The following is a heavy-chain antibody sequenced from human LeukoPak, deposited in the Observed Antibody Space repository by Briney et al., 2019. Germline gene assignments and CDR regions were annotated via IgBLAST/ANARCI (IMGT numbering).Heavy chain of an antibody. J-gene: IGHJ4*02. D-gene: IGHD3-16*01. CDR2: ISDSGGST. CDR1: GFTFSSYG. V-gene: IGHV3-23*01. CDR3: AKDRPKPRRFGRGGYFDY. Sequence: GGSLRLSCAASGFTFSSYGMSWVRQAPGKGLERVSAISDSGGSTYYADSVKGRFTISRDNSKNTLYLQMNSLRAEDTAVYYCAKDRPKPRRFGRGGYFDYWGQGTLVTVSS.